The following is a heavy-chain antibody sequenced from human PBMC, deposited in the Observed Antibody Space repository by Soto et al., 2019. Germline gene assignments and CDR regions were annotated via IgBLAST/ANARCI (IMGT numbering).Heavy chain of an antibody. V-gene: IGHV1-69*02. CDR2: IIPILGIA. CDR3: ASRYDSSDY. D-gene: IGHD3-22*01. Sequence: QVQLVQSGAEVKKPGSSVKVSCKASGGTFSTYTISWVRQAPGQGLEWMGRIIPILGIANYAQKFQGRVTITENNPTTTPKMELGSRRSGDPAVYYCASRYDSSDYGGQGPLVTVS. CDR1: GGTFSTYT. J-gene: IGHJ4*02.